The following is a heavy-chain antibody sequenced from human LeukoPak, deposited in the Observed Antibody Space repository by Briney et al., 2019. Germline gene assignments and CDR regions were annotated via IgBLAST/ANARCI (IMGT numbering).Heavy chain of an antibody. CDR1: GGTFSSYA. V-gene: IGHV1-69*05. J-gene: IGHJ4*02. D-gene: IGHD3-22*01. CDR3: ARLGVNTYYYDSSGYSPI. Sequence: GASVKVSCKASGGTFSSYAISWVRQATGQGLEWMGGIIPIFCTANYAQKFQSRVTITTDEPTSTAYMELSSLRSEDTAVYYCARLGVNTYYYDSSGYSPIWGQGTLVTVSS. CDR2: IIPIFCTA.